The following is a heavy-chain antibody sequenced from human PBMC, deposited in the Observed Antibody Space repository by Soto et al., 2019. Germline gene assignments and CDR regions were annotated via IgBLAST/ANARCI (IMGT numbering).Heavy chain of an antibody. CDR1: GGSFSGYY. J-gene: IGHJ4*02. V-gene: IGHV4-34*01. Sequence: SETLSLTCAVYGGSFSGYYWSWIRQPPGKGLEWIGEINHSGSTNYNPSLKSRVTISVDTSKNQFSLKLSSVTAADTAVYYCARGHRLESIKKTFDYWGQGTLVTVSS. CDR3: ARGHRLESIKKTFDY. CDR2: INHSGST.